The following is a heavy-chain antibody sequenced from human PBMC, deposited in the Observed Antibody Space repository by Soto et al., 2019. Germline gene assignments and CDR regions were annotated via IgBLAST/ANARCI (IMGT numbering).Heavy chain of an antibody. J-gene: IGHJ4*02. CDR1: GYSFTNYY. D-gene: IGHD6-6*01. V-gene: IGHV1-2*02. CDR2: IYPKSGGT. Sequence: QVQMVQSGAEVKKPGASVKVSCKASGYSFTNYYVHWVRQAPGQGLEWMGFIYPKSGGTKYAQKFQGRVTMTRDTSINTAYMELNRLTSDDAAMYYCARVEGSASSAGDWGQGTLVTVS. CDR3: ARVEGSASSAGD.